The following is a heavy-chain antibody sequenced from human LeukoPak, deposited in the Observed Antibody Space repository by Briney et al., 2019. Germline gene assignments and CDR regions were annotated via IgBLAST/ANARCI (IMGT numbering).Heavy chain of an antibody. CDR2: IKQDGSEK. CDR3: ARDQLCTNGVCGYFDY. D-gene: IGHD2-8*01. Sequence: GSLRHSCAAPGYTFISYCMSGVRPGLGGGLERVGHIKQDGSEKYYADSVKGRFTISRDNSKNTLYLQMNSLRAEDTAVYYCARDQLCTNGVCGYFDYWGQGTLVTVSS. J-gene: IGHJ4*02. V-gene: IGHV3-7*01. CDR1: GYTFISYC.